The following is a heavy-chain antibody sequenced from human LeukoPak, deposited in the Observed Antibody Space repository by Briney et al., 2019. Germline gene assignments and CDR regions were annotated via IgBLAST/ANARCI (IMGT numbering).Heavy chain of an antibody. Sequence: GGSLRLSCAASGFTFSSYAMHWVRRAPGKGLEWVAVISYDGSNKYYADSVKGRFTISRDNSKNTLYLQMNSLRAEDTAVYYCAREEYSSSYLYYYYGMDVWGQGTTVTVSS. J-gene: IGHJ6*02. D-gene: IGHD6-6*01. CDR2: ISYDGSNK. V-gene: IGHV3-30-3*01. CDR1: GFTFSSYA. CDR3: AREEYSSSYLYYYYGMDV.